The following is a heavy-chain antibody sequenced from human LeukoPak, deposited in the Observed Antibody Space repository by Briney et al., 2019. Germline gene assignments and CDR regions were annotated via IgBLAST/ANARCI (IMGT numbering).Heavy chain of an antibody. J-gene: IGHJ6*04. CDR2: INHSGST. CDR3: ARGLGPIYYSYYGMDV. V-gene: IGHV4-34*01. Sequence: PSETLSLTCAVYGGSFSGYYWSWIRQPPGKGLEWIGEINHSGSTNYNPSLKSRVTISVDTSKNQFSLKLSSVTAADTAVYYCARGLGPIYYSYYGMDVWGKGTTVTV. CDR1: GGSFSGYY.